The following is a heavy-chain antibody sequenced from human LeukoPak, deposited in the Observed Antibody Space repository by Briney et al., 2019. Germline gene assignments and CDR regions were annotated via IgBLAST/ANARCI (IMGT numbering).Heavy chain of an antibody. Sequence: GGSLRLSCVDSGITFSRYWMSWVRQAPGKGLEWVANIKQDGGEKYYVDSVKGRFTISRDNAKNSLYLQMNSLRAEDTAVYYCARVATIMGEPFDYWGQGTLVTVS. V-gene: IGHV3-7*01. J-gene: IGHJ4*02. D-gene: IGHD5-24*01. CDR2: IKQDGGEK. CDR3: ARVATIMGEPFDY. CDR1: GITFSRYW.